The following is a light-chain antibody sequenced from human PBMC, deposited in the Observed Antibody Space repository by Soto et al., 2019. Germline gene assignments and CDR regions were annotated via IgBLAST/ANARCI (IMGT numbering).Light chain of an antibody. CDR2: DVN. V-gene: IGLV2-8*01. Sequence: QSDLTQPPSASGSPGQSVTISCTGTPSDVGGSNSVSWYQQHPGKAPNLMIYDVNKRPSGVPDRFSGSKSANTASLTVSGLQAADEAYYFCSSYAPSDVVFGGGTKLTVL. J-gene: IGLJ2*01. CDR3: SSYAPSDVV. CDR1: PSDVGGSNS.